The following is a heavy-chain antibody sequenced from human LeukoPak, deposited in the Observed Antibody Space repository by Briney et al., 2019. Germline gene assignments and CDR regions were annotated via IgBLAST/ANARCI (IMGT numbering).Heavy chain of an antibody. J-gene: IGHJ4*02. V-gene: IGHV4-4*02. CDR3: AGPIAVAGTGFDY. Sequence: SGTPSLTCAVSGGSISSSNWWSWVRQPPGKGLEWIGEIYHSGSTNYNPSLKSRVTISVDKSKNQFSLKLSSVTAADTAVYYCAGPIAVAGTGFDYWGQGTLVTVSS. D-gene: IGHD6-19*01. CDR1: GGSISSSNW. CDR2: IYHSGST.